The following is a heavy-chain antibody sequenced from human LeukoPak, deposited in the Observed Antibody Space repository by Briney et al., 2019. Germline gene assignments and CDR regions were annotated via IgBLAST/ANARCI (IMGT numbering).Heavy chain of an antibody. Sequence: ASVKVSCNASGYTFTSYYMHWVRQAPGQGLEWMGIINPSGGSTSYAQKFQGRVTMTRDTSTSTVYMELSSLRSEDTGVYYCARGGPVGDSSGPLDIWGQGTMVTVSS. D-gene: IGHD3-22*01. J-gene: IGHJ3*02. CDR2: INPSGGST. CDR3: ARGGPVGDSSGPLDI. CDR1: GYTFTSYY. V-gene: IGHV1-46*01.